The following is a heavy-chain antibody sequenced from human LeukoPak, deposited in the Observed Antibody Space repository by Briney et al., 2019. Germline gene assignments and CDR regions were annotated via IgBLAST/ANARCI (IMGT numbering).Heavy chain of an antibody. Sequence: GGSLRLSCAASGFTFSSYGMSWVRQAPGKGLEWVSAISGSGGSTYYADSVKGRFTISRDNSKNTLYLQMNSLRAEDPAGYYCAKDPDVRSCVIWGQGTMATVRS. CDR2: ISGSGGST. V-gene: IGHV3-23*01. CDR3: AKDPDVRSCVI. D-gene: IGHD3-10*02. CDR1: GFTFSSYG. J-gene: IGHJ3*02.